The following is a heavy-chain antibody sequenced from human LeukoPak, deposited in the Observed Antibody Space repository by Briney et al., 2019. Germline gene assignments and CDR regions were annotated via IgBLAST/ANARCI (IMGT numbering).Heavy chain of an antibody. CDR2: TRYDGVNK. Sequence: GGSLTLSCAASGFTFSTYGMHWVRQAPGKGLEWVTFTRYDGVNKYYADSVKGRFTISRDNSKSTLYLQMNSLRAEDTAVYYCAKVDRRLLWFGEPKGGFDYWGQGTLVTVSS. J-gene: IGHJ4*02. D-gene: IGHD3-10*01. V-gene: IGHV3-30*02. CDR1: GFTFSTYG. CDR3: AKVDRRLLWFGEPKGGFDY.